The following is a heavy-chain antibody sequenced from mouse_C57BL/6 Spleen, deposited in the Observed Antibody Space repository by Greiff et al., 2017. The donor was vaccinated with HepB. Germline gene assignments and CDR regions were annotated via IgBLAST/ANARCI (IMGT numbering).Heavy chain of an antibody. D-gene: IGHD1-1*02. V-gene: IGHV1-4*01. CDR2: INPSSGYT. CDR1: GYTFTSYT. J-gene: IGHJ3*01. CDR3: AVLWSHDGFAY. Sequence: VQLQQSGAELARPGASVKMSCKASGYTFTSYTMHWVKQRPGQGLEWIGYINPSSGYTKYNQKFKDKATLTADKSSSTAYMQLSSLTSEDSAVYYCAVLWSHDGFAYWGQGTLVTVSA.